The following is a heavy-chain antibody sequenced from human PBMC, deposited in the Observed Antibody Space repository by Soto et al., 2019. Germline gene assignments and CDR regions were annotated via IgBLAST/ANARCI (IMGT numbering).Heavy chain of an antibody. CDR1: GYTFISYY. CDR2: INPSGGST. CDR3: ARVRGILRFPYYFDY. V-gene: IGHV1-46*01. Sequence: ASVKVSCKASGYTFISYYMHWVRQAPGQGLEWMGIINPSGGSTSYAQKFQGRVTMTRDTSTSTVYMELSSLRSEDTAVYYCARVRGILRFPYYFDYWGQGTLVTVSS. D-gene: IGHD4-17*01. J-gene: IGHJ4*02.